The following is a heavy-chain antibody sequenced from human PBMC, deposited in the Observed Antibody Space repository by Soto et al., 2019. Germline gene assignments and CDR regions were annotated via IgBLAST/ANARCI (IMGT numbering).Heavy chain of an antibody. CDR3: ARIRSSWYYVEP. CDR2: IYHSGRT. V-gene: IGHV4-4*02. J-gene: IGHJ4*02. Sequence: QVQLQASGPGLVKPSGTLSLTCAVSGGSISSSNWWSWVRQPPGKGLEWIGEIYHSGRTNYNPSLKCRVTIPVDKSKNQFSLKLSSVTAADTAVYYCARIRSSWYYVEPWGQGTLVTVSS. D-gene: IGHD6-13*01. CDR1: GGSISSSNW.